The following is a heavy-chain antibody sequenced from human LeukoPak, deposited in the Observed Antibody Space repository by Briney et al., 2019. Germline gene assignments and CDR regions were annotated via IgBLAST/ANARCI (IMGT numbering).Heavy chain of an antibody. Sequence: SETLSLTCAVCGGSFSGYYWSWIRQPPGKGLEWIGEINHSGSTNYNPSLKSRVTISVDTSKNQFSLKLSSVTAADTAVYYCARADYSSTWSHDYYYMDVWGKGTTVTVSS. CDR3: ARADYSSTWSHDYYYMDV. CDR1: GGSFSGYY. J-gene: IGHJ6*03. V-gene: IGHV4-34*01. D-gene: IGHD6-13*01. CDR2: INHSGST.